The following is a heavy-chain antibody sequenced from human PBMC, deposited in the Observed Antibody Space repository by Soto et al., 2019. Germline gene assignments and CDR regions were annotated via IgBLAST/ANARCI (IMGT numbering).Heavy chain of an antibody. J-gene: IGHJ3*01. Sequence: WSLRLSCAASGYPFSRYAMSWVRQAPGKGLEWVSAISGSGGSTYYADSVKGRFTISRDNSKNTLYLQMNSLRAEDTAVYYCAKDREGYCSITSCYTAFDFWGQGTMGTVS. CDR1: GYPFSRYA. CDR3: AKDREGYCSITSCYTAFDF. V-gene: IGHV3-23*01. CDR2: ISGSGGST. D-gene: IGHD2-2*02.